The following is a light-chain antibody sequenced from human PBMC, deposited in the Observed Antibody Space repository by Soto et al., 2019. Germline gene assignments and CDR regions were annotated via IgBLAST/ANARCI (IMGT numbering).Light chain of an antibody. V-gene: IGKV1-12*01. CDR2: AAS. CDR3: QQANSFPLT. CDR1: QGISSW. J-gene: IGKJ4*01. Sequence: FHMTHSPSTLSASVLYRVTITFLASQGISSWLAWYQQKPGKAPKLLIYAASSLQSGVPSRFSGSGSGTDFTLTISSLQPEDFATYYCQQANSFPLTFGGGTKVDIK.